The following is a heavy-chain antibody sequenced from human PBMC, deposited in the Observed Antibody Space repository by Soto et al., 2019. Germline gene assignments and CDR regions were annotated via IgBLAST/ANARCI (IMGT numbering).Heavy chain of an antibody. Sequence: EVQLVESGGALVQPGGSLRLSCDASGFRFSTYSMHWVRQGPGKGLVWVSRINSDASSTNYADSVKGRFTISRDNAKNTLYLQMSSLRPEDTAVYYCAKDGEGTVTTFDDWGQGTLVTVTS. CDR3: AKDGEGTVTTFDD. CDR2: INSDASST. CDR1: GFRFSTYS. J-gene: IGHJ4*02. D-gene: IGHD4-17*01. V-gene: IGHV3-74*01.